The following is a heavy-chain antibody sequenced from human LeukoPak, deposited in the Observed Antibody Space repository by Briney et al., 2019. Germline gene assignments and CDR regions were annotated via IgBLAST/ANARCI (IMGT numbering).Heavy chain of an antibody. Sequence: GGSLRLSCAASGFTLSSYSMNWVRQAPGKGLEWVSYISSSSSTIYYADSVKGRLTISRDNSKNILYLQMNSLRPEDTAVYYCARDLYFGGFFDHWGQGALVTVSS. CDR2: ISSSSSTI. J-gene: IGHJ4*02. CDR1: GFTLSSYS. CDR3: ARDLYFGGFFDH. V-gene: IGHV3-48*01. D-gene: IGHD4-23*01.